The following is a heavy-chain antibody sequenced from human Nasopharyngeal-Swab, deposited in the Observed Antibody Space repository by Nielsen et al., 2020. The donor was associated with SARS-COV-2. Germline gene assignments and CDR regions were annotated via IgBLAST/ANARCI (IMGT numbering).Heavy chain of an antibody. Sequence: GSLRLSCAASDITFSNSAMSWVRQAPGKGLEWVSAISASGDGKYYADSVKGRFIISSDNSKRTLYLRLNNLRAEDTALYYCAKNIRTLAGSAYWGQGTLVTVSS. CDR3: AKNIRTLAGSAY. V-gene: IGHV3-23*01. J-gene: IGHJ4*02. D-gene: IGHD6-19*01. CDR1: DITFSNSA. CDR2: ISASGDGK.